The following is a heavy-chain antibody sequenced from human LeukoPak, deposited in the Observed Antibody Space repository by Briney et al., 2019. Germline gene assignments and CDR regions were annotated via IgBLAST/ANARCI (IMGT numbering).Heavy chain of an antibody. CDR1: GGSISSYY. Sequence: SETLSLTCTVSGGSISSYYWSWIRQPPGKGLEWIGYIYYSGSTNYNPSLKSRVTISVDTSKNQFSLKLSSVTAAGTAVYYCASLPPSDYWGQGTLVTVSS. CDR3: ASLPPSDY. V-gene: IGHV4-59*08. CDR2: IYYSGST. J-gene: IGHJ4*02.